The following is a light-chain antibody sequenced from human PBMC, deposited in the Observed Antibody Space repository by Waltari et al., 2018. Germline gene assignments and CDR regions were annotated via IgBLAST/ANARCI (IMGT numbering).Light chain of an antibody. CDR2: DVS. J-gene: IGLJ2*01. CDR1: SSDVGGYNS. Sequence: QSALTQPASVSGSPGQSITISCTGTSSDVGGYNSVSWYQHHPGKAPKVIIYDVSQRPSGVSNRFSGSKSGNTASLTISGLQFEDEADYYCMSYTTSTTVIFGGGTKLTVL. V-gene: IGLV2-14*01. CDR3: MSYTTSTTVI.